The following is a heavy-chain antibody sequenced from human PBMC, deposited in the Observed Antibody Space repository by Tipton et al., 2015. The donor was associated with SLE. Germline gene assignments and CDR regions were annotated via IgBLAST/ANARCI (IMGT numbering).Heavy chain of an antibody. D-gene: IGHD1-26*01. Sequence: SLRLSCAASGFSFSSYSMSWVRQAPGKGLEWVSSISSSSIYIWYADSVKGRFTISRDNAKNSLYLQMNSLRAEDTAVYYCARYGSVVGAPWGQGTLVTVSS. V-gene: IGHV3-21*01. CDR3: ARYGSVVGAP. CDR2: ISSSSIYI. CDR1: GFSFSSYS. J-gene: IGHJ5*02.